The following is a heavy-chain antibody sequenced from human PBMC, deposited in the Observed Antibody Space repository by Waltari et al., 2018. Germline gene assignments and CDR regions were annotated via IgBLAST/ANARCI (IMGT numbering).Heavy chain of an antibody. Sequence: QVQLVQSGAEVKKPGSSVKVSCKASGGTFSSYATSWVRQAPGQGLEWMGGIIPIFGTANYAQKFQGRVTITADESTSTAYMELSSLRSEDTAVYYCARSDIVVVVAATPGPFDYWGQGTLVTVSS. CDR2: IIPIFGTA. J-gene: IGHJ4*02. V-gene: IGHV1-69*12. CDR3: ARSDIVVVVAATPGPFDY. CDR1: GGTFSSYA. D-gene: IGHD2-15*01.